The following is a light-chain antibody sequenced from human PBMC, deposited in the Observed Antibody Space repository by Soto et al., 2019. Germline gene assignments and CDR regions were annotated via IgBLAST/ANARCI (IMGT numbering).Light chain of an antibody. J-gene: IGLJ3*02. CDR1: SSDVGSYNP. CDR2: EGS. CDR3: CSYAGSNNWV. V-gene: IGLV2-23*01. Sequence: QSALTQPASVSGSPGQSITISCTGTSSDVGSYNPVSWYQQHPGKAPKLMIYEGSKRPSGVSNRFSGSKSGNTASLTISGLQAEDESHYFCCSYAGSNNWVFGGGTKLTVL.